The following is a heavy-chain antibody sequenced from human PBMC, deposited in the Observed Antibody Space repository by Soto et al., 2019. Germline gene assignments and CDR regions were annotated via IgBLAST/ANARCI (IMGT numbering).Heavy chain of an antibody. CDR3: ARYCSGGSCYWFDP. CDR1: GGSISSGGYY. Sequence: QVQLQESGPGLVKPSQTLSLTCTVSGGSISSGGYYWSWIRQHPGKGLEWIGYIYYSVSTYYNPSLKSRVTISVDTSKNQFSLKLSSVTAADTAVYYCARYCSGGSCYWFDPWGQGTLVTVSS. CDR2: IYYSVST. V-gene: IGHV4-31*03. J-gene: IGHJ5*02. D-gene: IGHD2-15*01.